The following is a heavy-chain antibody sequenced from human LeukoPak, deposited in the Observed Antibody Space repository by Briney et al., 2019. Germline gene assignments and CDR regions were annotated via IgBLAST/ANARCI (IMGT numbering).Heavy chain of an antibody. CDR3: AKGGPTGSNYFDF. V-gene: IGHV3-30-3*01. CDR2: ISYDGSNK. D-gene: IGHD1-26*01. J-gene: IGHJ4*02. CDR1: GFTFSSYA. Sequence: GGSLRLSCAASGFTFSSYAMHWVRQAPGKGLEWVAVISYDGSNKYYADSVKGRFTISRDNSKNTLYLQVNSLRADDTAVYYCAKGGPTGSNYFDFWGQGTLVTVSS.